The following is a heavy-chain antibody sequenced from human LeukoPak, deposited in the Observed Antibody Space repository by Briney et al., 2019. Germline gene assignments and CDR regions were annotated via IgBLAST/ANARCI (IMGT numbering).Heavy chain of an antibody. Sequence: GESLKVSCKASGYTFTGYYMHWVRQAPGQGLEWMGWINPNSGGTNYAQKFQGRVTMTRDTSISTAYMELSRLRSDDTAVYYCARDQGRVFQNWFDPWGQGTLVTVSS. J-gene: IGHJ5*02. D-gene: IGHD3-10*02. CDR3: ARDQGRVFQNWFDP. CDR2: INPNSGGT. CDR1: GYTFTGYY. V-gene: IGHV1-2*02.